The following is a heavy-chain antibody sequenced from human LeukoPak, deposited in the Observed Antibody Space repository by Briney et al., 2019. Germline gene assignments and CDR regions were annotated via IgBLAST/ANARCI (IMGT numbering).Heavy chain of an antibody. J-gene: IGHJ4*02. CDR3: ALISSSWYAVDY. Sequence: ASVKVSCKASGYTFTGYYMHWVRQAPGQGLEWMGWINPNSGGTNYAQKFQGRVTMTRDTSISPAYMELSRLRSDDTAVYYCALISSSWYAVDYWGQGTLVTVSS. D-gene: IGHD6-13*01. CDR2: INPNSGGT. V-gene: IGHV1-2*02. CDR1: GYTFTGYY.